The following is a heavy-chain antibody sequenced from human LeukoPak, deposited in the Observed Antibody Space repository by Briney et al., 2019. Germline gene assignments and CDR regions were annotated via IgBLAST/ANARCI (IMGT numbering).Heavy chain of an antibody. CDR3: AKVGYYGSGSYRS. Sequence: GGTLRLSCAASGFTFSSYGMSWVRQAPGKGLEWVSAISGSGGSTYYADSVKGRFTISRDNSKNTLYLQMNSLRAEDTAVYYCAKVGYYGSGSYRSWGQGTLVTVSS. CDR2: ISGSGGST. V-gene: IGHV3-23*01. D-gene: IGHD3-10*01. CDR1: GFTFSSYG. J-gene: IGHJ5*02.